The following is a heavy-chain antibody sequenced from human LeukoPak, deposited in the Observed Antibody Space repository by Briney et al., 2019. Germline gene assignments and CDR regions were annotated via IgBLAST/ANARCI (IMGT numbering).Heavy chain of an antibody. CDR3: AREGSGSNYRFDY. CDR1: GFTFSTYA. J-gene: IGHJ4*02. Sequence: PGGSLRLSCAASGFTFSTYAMHWVRQAPGKGLEYVSAISTNGGSTYYANSVKGRFIISRDNSKNTLYLQMGSLRPEDMAVYYCAREGSGSNYRFDYWGQGTLVTVSS. V-gene: IGHV3-64*01. D-gene: IGHD1-26*01. CDR2: ISTNGGST.